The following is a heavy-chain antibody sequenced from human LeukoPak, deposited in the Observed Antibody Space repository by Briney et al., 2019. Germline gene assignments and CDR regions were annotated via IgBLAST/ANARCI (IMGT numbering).Heavy chain of an antibody. D-gene: IGHD3-10*01. V-gene: IGHV3-23*01. CDR3: AKGQGYYGSGSYYPY. J-gene: IGHJ4*02. CDR2: ISGSGGST. Sequence: GGSLRLSCAASGFTFNNYGMSWVRQAPGKGLEWVSGISGSGGSTYYADSVKGRFTISRDNSKNTLYLQMNSLRAEDTAVYYCAKGQGYYGSGSYYPYWGQGTLVTVSS. CDR1: GFTFNNYG.